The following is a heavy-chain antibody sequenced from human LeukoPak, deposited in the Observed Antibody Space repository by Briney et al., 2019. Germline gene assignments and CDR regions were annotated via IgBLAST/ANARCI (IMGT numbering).Heavy chain of an antibody. CDR1: GFTFSSYA. CDR2: IYTSGST. V-gene: IGHV4-4*07. CDR3: ARGGARDGFWSGYYYYYYMDV. D-gene: IGHD3-3*01. J-gene: IGHJ6*03. Sequence: GSLRLSCAASGFTFSSYAMRWIRQPAGKGLEWIGRIYTSGSTNYNPSLKSRVTMSVDTSKNQFSLKLSSVTAADTAVYYCARGGARDGFWSGYYYYYYMDVWGKGTTVTVSS.